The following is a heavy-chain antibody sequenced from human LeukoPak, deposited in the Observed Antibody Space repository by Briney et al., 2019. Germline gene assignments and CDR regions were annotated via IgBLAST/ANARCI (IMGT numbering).Heavy chain of an antibody. Sequence: GGSLRLSCAASGFTSSSYWMHWVRQAPGKGLVWVARINGDGISTTYADSVKGRFTISRDNARNTVYLQMISLRGEDTAVYYCARDGWVDYWGQGTLVTVSS. CDR3: ARDGWVDY. CDR2: INGDGIST. V-gene: IGHV3-74*01. J-gene: IGHJ4*02. D-gene: IGHD1-26*01. CDR1: GFTSSSYW.